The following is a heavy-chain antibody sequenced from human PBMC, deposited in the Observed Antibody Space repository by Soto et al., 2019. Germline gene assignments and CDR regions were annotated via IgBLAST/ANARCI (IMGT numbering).Heavy chain of an antibody. D-gene: IGHD3-22*01. V-gene: IGHV5-10-1*01. CDR3: ARQIYDSDTGPNFQYYFDS. Sequence: GESLKISCKGSGYSFAGYWITWVRQKPGKGLEWMGRIDPSDSQTYYSPSFRGHVTISVTKSITTVFLQWSSLRASDAAMYYCARQIYDSDTGPNFQYYFDSWGQGTPVTVSA. J-gene: IGHJ4*02. CDR2: IDPSDSQT. CDR1: GYSFAGYW.